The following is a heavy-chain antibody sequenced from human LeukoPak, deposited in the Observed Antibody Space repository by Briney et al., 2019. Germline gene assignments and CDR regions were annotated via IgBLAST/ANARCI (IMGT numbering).Heavy chain of an antibody. D-gene: IGHD3-22*01. CDR1: GGSISSGSYY. CDR2: IYTSGST. CDR3: ARYYYDSSGFPSPFDP. J-gene: IGHJ5*02. V-gene: IGHV4-61*02. Sequence: SETLSLTCTVSGGSISSGSYYWIWLRQPAGMGLEWIVRIYTSGSTNYNPSLKSRVTISVDTSKNQFSLKLSSVTAADTAIYYCARYYYDSSGFPSPFDPWGQGTLVTVSS.